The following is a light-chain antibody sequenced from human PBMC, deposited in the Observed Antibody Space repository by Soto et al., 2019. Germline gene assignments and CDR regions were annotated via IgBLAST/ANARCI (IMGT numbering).Light chain of an antibody. V-gene: IGKV3-15*01. CDR1: QSVSSN. CDR2: GAA. CDR3: QQSNNWPYT. Sequence: EIVMTQSPATLSVSPGERATLSCRASQSVSSNLAWYQQKPGQPPRLLIYGAATRATGIPARFSGSRSGTEYTLTNSSLQSEDVAIYYCQQSNNWPYTLGQGTKLEIK. J-gene: IGKJ2*01.